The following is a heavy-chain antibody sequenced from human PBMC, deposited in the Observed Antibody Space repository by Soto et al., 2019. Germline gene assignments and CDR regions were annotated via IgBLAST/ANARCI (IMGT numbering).Heavy chain of an antibody. CDR1: GFTFDRYG. V-gene: IGHV3-23*01. CDR2: ISGGGSA. D-gene: IGHD1-26*01. CDR3: AKAGRAERELLHSDC. J-gene: IGHJ4*02. Sequence: GGSLRLSCVASGFTFDRYGMNWVRQAPGKGLEWVSAISGGGSAYYADSVRGRFTISRDNFKNTLYLQMNSLRVEDTAVYFCAKAGRAERELLHSDCWGQGTLVTVSS.